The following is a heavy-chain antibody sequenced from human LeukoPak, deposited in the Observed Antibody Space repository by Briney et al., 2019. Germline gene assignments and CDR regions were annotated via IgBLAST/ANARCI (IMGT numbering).Heavy chain of an antibody. CDR3: ASEEWFDY. CDR2: INEGATTI. Sequence: GGSLRLSCAASGFTVNNYEMHWVRQAPGKGLEWISYINEGATTINYADSVWGRFTISRDNAKNSLYLQMNSLRAEDTAVYYCASEEWFDYWGQGTLVTVSS. D-gene: IGHD2-8*01. J-gene: IGHJ4*02. CDR1: GFTVNNYE. V-gene: IGHV3-48*03.